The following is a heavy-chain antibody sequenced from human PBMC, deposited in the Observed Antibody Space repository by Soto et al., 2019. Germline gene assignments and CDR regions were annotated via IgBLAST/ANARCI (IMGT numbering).Heavy chain of an antibody. CDR1: GGSISGYG. Sequence: SETLSLTCTVSGGSISGYGWSWIRQPPGKGLEWIGYIYYSGSTNYNPSLKSRVTISVDTSKNQFSLKLSSVTAADTAVYYCARGIEGWYQGRYYYGMDVWGQGTTVTVSS. V-gene: IGHV4-59*01. CDR3: ARGIEGWYQGRYYYGMDV. CDR2: IYYSGST. D-gene: IGHD6-19*01. J-gene: IGHJ6*02.